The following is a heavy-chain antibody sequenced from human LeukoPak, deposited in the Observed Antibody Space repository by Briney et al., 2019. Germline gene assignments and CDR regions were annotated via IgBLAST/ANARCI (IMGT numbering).Heavy chain of an antibody. CDR2: ISSSGSTI. D-gene: IGHD6-19*01. CDR3: ARDSLTAVAGLDG. V-gene: IGHV3-48*03. Sequence: GGSLRLSCVASGFTFSTYEMNWVRQAPGKGLEWVSYISSSGSTIYYADSVEGRFTISRDNAKNSLYLQMNSLRAEDTAVYYCARDSLTAVAGLDGWGQGTLVTVSS. CDR1: GFTFSTYE. J-gene: IGHJ4*02.